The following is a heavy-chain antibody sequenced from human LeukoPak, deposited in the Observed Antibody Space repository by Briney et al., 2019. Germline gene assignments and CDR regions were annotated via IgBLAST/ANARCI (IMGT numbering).Heavy chain of an antibody. CDR2: INPNSGGA. CDR3: ARVPIRRHYESTGYYYEDP. V-gene: IGHV1-2*02. J-gene: IGHJ5*02. Sequence: ASVKVSCKASGYTFTGYYIHWVRQAPRQGLEWMGWINPNSGGANYAQKFQGRVTMTRDTSISTAYMELSRLRSDDTAVYYCARVPIRRHYESTGYYYEDPWGQGTLVTVSS. CDR1: GYTFTGYY. D-gene: IGHD3-22*01.